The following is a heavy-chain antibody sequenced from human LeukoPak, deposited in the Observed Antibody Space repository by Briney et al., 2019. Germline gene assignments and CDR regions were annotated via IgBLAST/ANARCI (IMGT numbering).Heavy chain of an antibody. Sequence: GGSLRLSCVASGFTFSSYWMNWVRQAPGKGLEWVANIKQDGSEKYYVDSVKGRFTISRDNAKNSLYLQMNSLRAEDTAVYYCARAPVQLEDYYYYYMDVWGKGTTVTVSS. V-gene: IGHV3-7*01. CDR3: ARAPVQLEDYYYYYMDV. CDR2: IKQDGSEK. J-gene: IGHJ6*03. CDR1: GFTFSSYW. D-gene: IGHD1-1*01.